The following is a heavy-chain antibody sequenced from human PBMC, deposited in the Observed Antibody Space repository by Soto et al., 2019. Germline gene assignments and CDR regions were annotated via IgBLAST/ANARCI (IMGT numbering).Heavy chain of an antibody. Sequence: QVQLQESGPGLVKPSGTLSLTCAVSGGSISTSNWWSWVRQPPGKGLEWIGEVYRTGSTTYNPSLESRLTISVDKSKNQFSLKLTSVTAADTAVYYCARARATIAAAAIFDCWGQGTLVIVSS. D-gene: IGHD6-13*01. V-gene: IGHV4-4*02. CDR2: VYRTGST. J-gene: IGHJ4*02. CDR1: GGSISTSNW. CDR3: ARARATIAAAAIFDC.